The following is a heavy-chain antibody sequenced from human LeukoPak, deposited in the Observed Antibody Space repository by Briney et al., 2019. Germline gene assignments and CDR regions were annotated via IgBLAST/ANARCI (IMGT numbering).Heavy chain of an antibody. J-gene: IGHJ4*02. Sequence: ASVKLSCKASGYTFTGYYMHWVRQAPGQGLEWMGWINPNSGGTNNAQKFQGWVTMTRDTSISTAYMELSRLRSDDTAVYYCARGESFDYWGQGTLVTVSS. CDR3: ARGESFDY. CDR1: GYTFTGYY. CDR2: INPNSGGT. V-gene: IGHV1-2*04.